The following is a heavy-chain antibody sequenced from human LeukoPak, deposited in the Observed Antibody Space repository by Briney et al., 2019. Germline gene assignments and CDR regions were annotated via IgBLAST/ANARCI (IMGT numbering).Heavy chain of an antibody. J-gene: IGHJ4*02. CDR3: ARRRVPFDY. Sequence: GGSLRLSCAASGFTFSSYWMSWVRQAPGKGLERVANIKQDGSEKYYVDSVKGRFTISRDNVKNSLYLQIDSLRAEDTAVYYCARRRVPFDYWGQGSLVTVSS. V-gene: IGHV3-7*01. CDR2: IKQDGSEK. CDR1: GFTFSSYW.